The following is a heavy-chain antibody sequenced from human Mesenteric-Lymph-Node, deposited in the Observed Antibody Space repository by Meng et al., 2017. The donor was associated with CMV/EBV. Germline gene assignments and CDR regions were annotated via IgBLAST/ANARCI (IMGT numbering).Heavy chain of an antibody. V-gene: IGHV3-23*01. CDR2: VTASGGNS. J-gene: IGHJ1*01. D-gene: IGHD2-2*02. CDR3: ASGPPPAAIGPPEYFQH. CDR1: GLSFSRHA. Sequence: GGSLRLSCVASGLSFSRHAMSWVRQVPGQGLEWISGVTASGGNSENADSVKGRFTISRDNSKNTLYLQMNSLRAEDTAVYFCASGPPPAAIGPPEYFQHWGQGTLVTVSS.